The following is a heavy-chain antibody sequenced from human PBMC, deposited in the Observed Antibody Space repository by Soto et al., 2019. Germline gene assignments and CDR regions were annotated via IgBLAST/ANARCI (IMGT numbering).Heavy chain of an antibody. J-gene: IGHJ6*02. V-gene: IGHV3-21*01. D-gene: IGHD2-2*01. CDR1: GFTFSNND. Sequence: EVQLVESGGGLVKPGGSLRLSCAASGFTFSNNDRNWFRQAPGKGREWVSSISSSSSYIYYADSMKGRFTISRDNAKNSLYLQMNSLRAEDTAVYYCARLGAGYCVSISCYPSPTMGYGMDVWGQGTTVTVSS. CDR2: ISSSSSYI. CDR3: ARLGAGYCVSISCYPSPTMGYGMDV.